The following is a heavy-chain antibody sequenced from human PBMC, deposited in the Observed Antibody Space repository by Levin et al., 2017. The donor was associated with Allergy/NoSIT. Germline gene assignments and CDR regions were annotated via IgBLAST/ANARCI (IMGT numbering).Heavy chain of an antibody. CDR3: SRDQTHHNYYGMDV. CDR1: GFRFSDYY. CDR2: IGSGGSPI. Sequence: TGGSLRLSCAASGFRFSDYYMSWVRQAPGKGLEWLSYIGSGGSPIYYADSVKGRFTVSRDNGKNSLYLQMNYLSVEDTAVYFCSRDQTHHNYYGMDVWGQGTTVTVS. J-gene: IGHJ6*02. V-gene: IGHV3-11*01.